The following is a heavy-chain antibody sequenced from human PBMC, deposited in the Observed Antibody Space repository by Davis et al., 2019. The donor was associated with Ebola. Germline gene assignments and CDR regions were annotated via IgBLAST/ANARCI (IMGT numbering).Heavy chain of an antibody. CDR3: ARGEYSSGWFDY. Sequence: GESLKISCAASGLTFSDYYMSWIRQAPGKGLEWVSVIYSGGSTYYADSVKGRFTISRDNSKNTLYLQMNSLRAEDTAVYYCARGEYSSGWFDYWGQGTLVTVSS. CDR2: IYSGGST. CDR1: GLTFSDYY. J-gene: IGHJ4*02. V-gene: IGHV3-53*01. D-gene: IGHD6-19*01.